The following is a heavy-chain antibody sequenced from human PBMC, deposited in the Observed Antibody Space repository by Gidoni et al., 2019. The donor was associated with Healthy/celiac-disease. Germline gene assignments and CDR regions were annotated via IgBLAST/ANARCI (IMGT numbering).Heavy chain of an antibody. D-gene: IGHD3-16*01. CDR2: ISGSGGST. V-gene: IGHV3-23*01. CDR3: AKDLYPLRLRELLDAFDI. Sequence: EVQLLESGGGLVQPGGSLQLSCAASGFTFSSYAMSCVRQAPGKGLEWVSAISGSGGSTYYADSVKGRFTISRDNSKNTLYLQMNSLRAEDTAVYYCAKDLYPLRLRELLDAFDIWGQGTMVTVSS. J-gene: IGHJ3*02. CDR1: GFTFSSYA.